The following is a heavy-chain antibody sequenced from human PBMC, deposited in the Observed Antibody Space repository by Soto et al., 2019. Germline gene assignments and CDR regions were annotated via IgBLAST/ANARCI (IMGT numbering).Heavy chain of an antibody. D-gene: IGHD6-13*01. V-gene: IGHV4-31*03. CDR3: ASSDDRAAGTIDYFDY. Sequence: PSETLSLTCTVSGGSISSGGYYWSWIRQHPGKGLEWIGYIYYSGSTYYNPSLKSRVTISVDTSKNQFSLKLSSVTAADTAVYYCASSDDRAAGTIDYFDYWGQGTLVTVSS. J-gene: IGHJ4*02. CDR1: GGSISSGGYY. CDR2: IYYSGST.